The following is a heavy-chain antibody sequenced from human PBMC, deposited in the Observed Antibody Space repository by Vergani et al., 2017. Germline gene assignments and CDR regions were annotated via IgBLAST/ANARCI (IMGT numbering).Heavy chain of an antibody. D-gene: IGHD3-3*01. CDR2: IKQDGSEK. CDR3: ASITIFGVVIPFFDY. J-gene: IGHJ4*02. Sequence: EVQLVESGGGLVQPGGSLRLSCAASGFTFSSYWMSWVRQAPGKGLEWVANIKQDGSEKYYVDSVKGRFTISRDNAKNSLYLQMNSLRAEDTAVYYCASITIFGVVIPFFDYWGQGTLVTVSS. CDR1: GFTFSSYW. V-gene: IGHV3-7*02.